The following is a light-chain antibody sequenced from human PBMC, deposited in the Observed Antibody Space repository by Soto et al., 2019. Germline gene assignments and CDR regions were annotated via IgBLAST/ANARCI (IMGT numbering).Light chain of an antibody. Sequence: EIVMTQSPATLSVSPGERATLSCRASQSVSGALAWYQQKPGQAPRLLIYGASTRATSFPARFSGSGSGTDFTLTISSLQSEDFAVYYCQQYNNWPWTFGQGTKVDIK. CDR2: GAS. J-gene: IGKJ1*01. V-gene: IGKV3-15*01. CDR3: QQYNNWPWT. CDR1: QSVSGA.